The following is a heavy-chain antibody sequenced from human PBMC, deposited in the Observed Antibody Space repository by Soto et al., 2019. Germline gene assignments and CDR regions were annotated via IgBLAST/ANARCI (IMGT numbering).Heavy chain of an antibody. CDR2: IYYSGST. CDR3: ARAYYYDAYGMDV. D-gene: IGHD3-22*01. CDR1: GGSISSYY. Sequence: QVQLQESGPGLVKPSETLSLTCTVSGGSISSYYWSWIRQPPGKGLEWIGYIYYSGSTNYNPSLKSRVTISVDTSKNRFSLKLSSVTAADTAVYYCARAYYYDAYGMDVWGQGTTVTVSS. J-gene: IGHJ6*02. V-gene: IGHV4-59*01.